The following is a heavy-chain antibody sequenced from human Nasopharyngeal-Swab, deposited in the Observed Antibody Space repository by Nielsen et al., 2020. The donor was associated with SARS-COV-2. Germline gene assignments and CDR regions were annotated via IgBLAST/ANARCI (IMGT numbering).Heavy chain of an antibody. Sequence: VRQAPGKGLEWVSSMSGSGRSTYFADSVKGRFTISRDNAKNSLYLQMNSLRAEDTAVYYCARAPPSSYFYYYYMDVWGKGTTVTVSS. V-gene: IGHV3-48*03. J-gene: IGHJ6*03. CDR3: ARAPPSSYFYYYYMDV. CDR2: MSGSGRST.